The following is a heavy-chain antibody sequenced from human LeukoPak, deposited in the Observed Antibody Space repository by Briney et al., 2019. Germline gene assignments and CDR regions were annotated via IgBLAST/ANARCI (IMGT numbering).Heavy chain of an antibody. Sequence: PGGSLTLSCAASGFTFSSYEMNWVRQAPGKGLEWVSYISNSGNTIFYADSVKGRFTIPRDNGKNSLYLQMNSLRAEDTAVYYCARVSSNPTGNDYWGQGTLVTVSS. D-gene: IGHD1-1*01. V-gene: IGHV3-48*03. J-gene: IGHJ4*02. CDR1: GFTFSSYE. CDR2: ISNSGNTI. CDR3: ARVSSNPTGNDY.